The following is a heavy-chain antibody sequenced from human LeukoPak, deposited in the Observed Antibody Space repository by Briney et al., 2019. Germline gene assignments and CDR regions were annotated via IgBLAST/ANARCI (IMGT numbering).Heavy chain of an antibody. D-gene: IGHD3-22*01. V-gene: IGHV4-59*08. CDR1: GGSISSYY. J-gene: IGHJ4*02. Sequence: SETLSLTCTVSGGSISSYYWSWIRQPPGKGLEWIGYIYYSGSTNYNPSLKSRVTISVDTSKNQFSLKLSSVTAADTAVYYCARGSRDYYDSSGYPFDYWGQGTLVTVSS. CDR3: ARGSRDYYDSSGYPFDY. CDR2: IYYSGST.